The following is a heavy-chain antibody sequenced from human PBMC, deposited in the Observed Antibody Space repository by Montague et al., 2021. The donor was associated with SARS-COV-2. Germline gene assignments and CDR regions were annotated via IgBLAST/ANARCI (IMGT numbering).Heavy chain of an antibody. J-gene: IGHJ4*02. CDR3: ARRGYTGSDYFDY. CDR2: VYHSGYT. Sequence: SETLSLTSSVSGFSISSGFYWAWIRQSPGKGPEWIGTVYHSGYTXYNPSLKCRVTVSIDTSKNQFSLTVTSVTAADTAVYFCARRGYTGSDYFDYWGQGTLVTVSS. CDR1: GFSISSGFY. V-gene: IGHV4-38-2*01. D-gene: IGHD5-12*01.